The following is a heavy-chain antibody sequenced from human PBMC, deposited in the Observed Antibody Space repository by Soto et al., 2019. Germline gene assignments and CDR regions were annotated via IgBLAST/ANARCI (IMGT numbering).Heavy chain of an antibody. Sequence: QVQLVQSGAEVKKPGASVKVSCKASGYTFTSYDINWVRQATGQGLEWMGWMNPNSGNAGYAQKFQGRVNLTSTTSISTAYMELSSLRSEDTAVYYCARGSISRLWFGELLGYYYGMDVWGQGTTVTVSS. D-gene: IGHD3-10*01. CDR2: MNPNSGNA. CDR3: ARGSISRLWFGELLGYYYGMDV. J-gene: IGHJ6*02. CDR1: GYTFTSYD. V-gene: IGHV1-8*01.